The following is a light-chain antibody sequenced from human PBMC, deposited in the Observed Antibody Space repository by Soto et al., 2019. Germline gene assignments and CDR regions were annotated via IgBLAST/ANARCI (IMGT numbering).Light chain of an antibody. Sequence: QSALTQPASVSGSPGQSITISCTGTNSDVGGYNYVSWYQQYPGKAPKVMIYEVNNRPSGVSNRFSGSKSGNTASLTISGLQAEDEADYYCSSYTNINTWVFGGGTKLTVL. CDR1: NSDVGGYNY. CDR2: EVN. J-gene: IGLJ3*02. CDR3: SSYTNINTWV. V-gene: IGLV2-14*01.